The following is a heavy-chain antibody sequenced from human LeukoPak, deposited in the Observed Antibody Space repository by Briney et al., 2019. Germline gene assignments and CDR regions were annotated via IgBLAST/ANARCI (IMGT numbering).Heavy chain of an antibody. CDR3: AKRFCSATRCSPFDY. Sequence: GGSLRLSCAASGLTFAGYDMSWVRQAPGKGLEWVSTISASGDNTYYAGSVKGRFTISRDNSKNTLYLQMDSLRAEDTAVYYCAKRFCSATRCSPFDYWGQGTLVTVSS. D-gene: IGHD2-2*01. CDR1: GLTFAGYD. V-gene: IGHV3-23*01. CDR2: ISASGDNT. J-gene: IGHJ4*02.